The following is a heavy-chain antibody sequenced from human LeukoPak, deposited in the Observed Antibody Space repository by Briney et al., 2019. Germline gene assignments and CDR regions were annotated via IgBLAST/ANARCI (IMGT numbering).Heavy chain of an antibody. CDR3: ARDRVGGYSYGSDFDY. CDR1: GFTFSSYS. CDR2: ISSSSSYI. D-gene: IGHD5-18*01. Sequence: GGSLRLSCAASGFTFSSYSMNWVRQAPGKGLEWVSSISSSSSYIYYADSVKGRFTISRDNAKNSLYLQMNSLRAEDTAVYYCARDRVGGYSYGSDFDYWGHGTLVTVSS. V-gene: IGHV3-21*01. J-gene: IGHJ4*01.